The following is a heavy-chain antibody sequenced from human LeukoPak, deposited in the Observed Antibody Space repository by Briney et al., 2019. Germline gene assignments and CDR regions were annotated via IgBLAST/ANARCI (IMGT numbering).Heavy chain of an antibody. CDR3: ARHKEVGDYYYFDY. J-gene: IGHJ4*02. Sequence: ASVKVSCKASGYTFTSYYMHWVRQAPGQGLEWMGIINPSGGNTSYTQKFQGRVTMTRDTSTTTVYMELSSLRSQDTAVYYCARHKEVGDYYYFDYWGQGTLVTVSS. D-gene: IGHD2/OR15-2a*01. V-gene: IGHV1-46*01. CDR2: INPSGGNT. CDR1: GYTFTSYY.